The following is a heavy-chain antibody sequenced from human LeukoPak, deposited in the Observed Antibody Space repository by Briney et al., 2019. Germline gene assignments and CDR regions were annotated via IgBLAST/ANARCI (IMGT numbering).Heavy chain of an antibody. Sequence: ASVKVSCKASGYTFRNYAITWVRQAPGQGLERMGWITACNGNTNYAQKFQGRVTMTTDTSTATAYMELRNLKSDDTAVYYCARDCSGGTCSSFWFDPWGQGTLVTVSS. CDR3: ARDCSGGTCSSFWFDP. J-gene: IGHJ5*02. D-gene: IGHD2-15*01. CDR1: GYTFRNYA. CDR2: ITACNGNT. V-gene: IGHV1-18*01.